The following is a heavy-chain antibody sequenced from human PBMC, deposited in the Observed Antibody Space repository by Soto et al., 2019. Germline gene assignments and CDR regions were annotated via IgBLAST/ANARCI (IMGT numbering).Heavy chain of an antibody. CDR1: GCTFTSYA. V-gene: IGHV3-23*01. Sequence: DVQFLESGVALVQPGGSLRLSCAPSGCTFTSYAMSWVRQAPGKGLEWVSTISGSGGNKWYADSLKGRFTISRASTKNTLYLQMNSLRAEDTAVYYCAKSGRLRSLCYYYMDVWGKGTTVTVSS. CDR3: AKSGRLRSLCYYYMDV. J-gene: IGHJ6*03. D-gene: IGHD6-25*01. CDR2: ISGSGGNK.